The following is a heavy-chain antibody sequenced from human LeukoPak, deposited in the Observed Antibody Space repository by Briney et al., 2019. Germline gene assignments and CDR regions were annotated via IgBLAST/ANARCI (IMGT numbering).Heavy chain of an antibody. Sequence: GGSLRLSCAASGFTSSSSGMHWVRQAPGKGLGWVAVIWYDGSNKYYADSVKGRFPISRDKSKNTLYLQMNSLRAEDTAVYYCARDSSSYYFDYWGQGTLVTVSS. CDR3: ARDSSSYYFDY. J-gene: IGHJ4*02. CDR2: IWYDGSNK. D-gene: IGHD6-6*01. CDR1: GFTSSSSG. V-gene: IGHV3-33*01.